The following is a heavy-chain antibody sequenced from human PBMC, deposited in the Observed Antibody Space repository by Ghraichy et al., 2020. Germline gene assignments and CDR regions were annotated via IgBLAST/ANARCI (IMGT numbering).Heavy chain of an antibody. Sequence: GGSLRLSCAASGFTFSSYAMSWVRQAPGKGLEWVSAISGSGGSTYYADSVKGRFTISRDNSKNTLYLQMNSLRAEDTAVYYCAKGGRAILWFGEPDYFDYWGQGTLVTVSS. CDR2: ISGSGGST. CDR3: AKGGRAILWFGEPDYFDY. D-gene: IGHD3-10*01. J-gene: IGHJ4*02. CDR1: GFTFSSYA. V-gene: IGHV3-23*01.